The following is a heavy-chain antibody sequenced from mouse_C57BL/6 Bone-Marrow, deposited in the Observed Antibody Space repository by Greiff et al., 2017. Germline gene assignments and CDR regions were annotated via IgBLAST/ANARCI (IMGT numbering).Heavy chain of an antibody. V-gene: IGHV1-64*01. D-gene: IGHD2-10*02. Sequence: QVQLQQSGADLVKPGASVKLSCKASGYTFTSYWMHWVKQRPGQGLEWIGMIHPNSGSTNYNEKFKSKATLTVDKSSSTAYMQLSSLTSEDSAVYYCARGVWLGFAYWGQGTLVTVSA. CDR1: GYTFTSYW. CDR3: ARGVWLGFAY. J-gene: IGHJ3*01. CDR2: IHPNSGST.